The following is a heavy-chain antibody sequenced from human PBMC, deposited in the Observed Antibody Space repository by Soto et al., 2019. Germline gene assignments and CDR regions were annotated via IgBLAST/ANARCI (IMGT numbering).Heavy chain of an antibody. Sequence: QVQLVESGGGVVQPGRSLRLSWAGSGFTFSNYGLHWVRQAPGKGLGWVAGISYDGSHKYYADSVKGRFTISRDNSNNMLYLQMDSLRAEDTAVYYCAKDGAPRYCSRSSCHPAGAYWGQGTLVTVSS. CDR1: GFTFSNYG. CDR2: ISYDGSHK. CDR3: AKDGAPRYCSRSSCHPAGAY. D-gene: IGHD2-15*01. J-gene: IGHJ4*02. V-gene: IGHV3-30*18.